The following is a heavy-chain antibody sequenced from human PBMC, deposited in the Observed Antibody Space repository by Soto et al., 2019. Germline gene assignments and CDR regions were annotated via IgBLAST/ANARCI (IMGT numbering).Heavy chain of an antibody. J-gene: IGHJ4*02. V-gene: IGHV3-21*01. D-gene: IGHD2-2*01. CDR1: GFTFSSYS. Sequence: PGGSLRLSCAASGFTFSSYSMNWVRQAPGKGLEWVSSISSSSSYIYYADSVMGRFTISRDNAKNSLYLQMNSLRAEDTAVYYCAREGCSSTSCPTPDYRGQGTLVTVSS. CDR2: ISSSSSYI. CDR3: AREGCSSTSCPTPDY.